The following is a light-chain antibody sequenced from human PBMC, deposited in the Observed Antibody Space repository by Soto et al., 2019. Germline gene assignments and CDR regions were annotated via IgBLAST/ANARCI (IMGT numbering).Light chain of an antibody. CDR2: DAS. Sequence: DIQMTQSPSTLSASVGDRVTITCRASQSISSWLAWYQQKPGKAPKLLIYDASSLESGVPSRFSGSGSGTEFTLTISSLQPHDFATYYCQQYNSYSTWTFGQGPKVDIK. J-gene: IGKJ1*01. V-gene: IGKV1-5*01. CDR3: QQYNSYSTWT. CDR1: QSISSW.